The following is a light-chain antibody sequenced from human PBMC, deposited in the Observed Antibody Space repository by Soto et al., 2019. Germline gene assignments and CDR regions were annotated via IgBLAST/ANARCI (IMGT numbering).Light chain of an antibody. CDR1: SSDVGRYNY. CDR2: EVT. J-gene: IGLJ1*01. CDR3: SSYPNSGTFV. V-gene: IGLV2-14*01. Sequence: QSVLTQPASVSGSPGQSITISCTGTSSDVGRYNYVSWYQHHPGKAPKLMIYEVTNRHSGVSNRFSGSKSGNTASLTISGLQAEDEADYYCSSYPNSGTFVFGSGTKLTVL.